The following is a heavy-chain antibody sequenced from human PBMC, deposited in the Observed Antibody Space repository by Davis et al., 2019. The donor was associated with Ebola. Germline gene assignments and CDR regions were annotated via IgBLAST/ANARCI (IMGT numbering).Heavy chain of an antibody. CDR3: ARDAVWDYFDY. CDR1: GYTFTSYY. Sequence: ASVKVSCKASGYTFTSYYMHWVRQAPGQGLEWMGIINPSGGSTSYAQKFQGRVTMTRDTSTSTAYMELRSLRSDDTAVYYCARDAVWDYFDYWGQGTLVTVSS. J-gene: IGHJ4*02. CDR2: INPSGGST. V-gene: IGHV1-46*01. D-gene: IGHD1-14*01.